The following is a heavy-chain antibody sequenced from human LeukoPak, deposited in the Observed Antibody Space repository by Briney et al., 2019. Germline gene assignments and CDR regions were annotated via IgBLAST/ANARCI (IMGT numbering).Heavy chain of an antibody. V-gene: IGHV4-39*01. CDR2: IYYSGST. CDR1: GGSISSGTYY. CDR3: ARGAYTSSRFDP. D-gene: IGHD6-6*01. Sequence: SETLSLTCTVPGGSISSGTYYWGWIRQPPGKGLEWIGSIYYSGSTYYTPSLKSRVTISVDTSRNQFSLKLSSVTAADTAMYYCARGAYTSSRFDPWGQGTLVTVSS. J-gene: IGHJ5*02.